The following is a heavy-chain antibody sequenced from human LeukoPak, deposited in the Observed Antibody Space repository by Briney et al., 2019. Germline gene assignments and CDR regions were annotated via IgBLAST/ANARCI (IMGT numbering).Heavy chain of an antibody. CDR3: ARTRTPYPWYFDL. CDR1: GGSISSYY. V-gene: IGHV4-59*01. J-gene: IGHJ2*01. CDR2: IYYSGST. Sequence: SETLSLTCTVSGGSISSYYWSWIRQPPGKGLEWIEYIYYSGSTNYNPSLKSRVTISVDTSKNQFSLKLSSVTAADTAVYSCARTRTPYPWYFDLWGRGTLVTVS. D-gene: IGHD2-2*01.